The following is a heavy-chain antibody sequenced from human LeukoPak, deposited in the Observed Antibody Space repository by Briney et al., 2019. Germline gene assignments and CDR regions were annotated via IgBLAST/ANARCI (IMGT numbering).Heavy chain of an antibody. CDR3: ARRAGAYSHPYDY. Sequence: GGSLRLSCTVSGFTVSTNSMSWVRQAPGKGLEWVSFIYSDNTHYSDSVKGRFAISRDNSKNTLYLQMNSLRAEDTAVYYCARRAGAYSHPYDYWGQGTLVTVSS. V-gene: IGHV3-53*01. J-gene: IGHJ4*02. CDR2: IYSDNT. D-gene: IGHD4/OR15-4a*01. CDR1: GFTVSTNS.